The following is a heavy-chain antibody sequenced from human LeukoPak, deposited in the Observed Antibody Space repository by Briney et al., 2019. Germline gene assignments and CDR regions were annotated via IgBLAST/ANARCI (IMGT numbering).Heavy chain of an antibody. D-gene: IGHD5-24*01. V-gene: IGHV3-20*04. CDR1: GFTFDDYA. CDR2: INWNGGST. Sequence: GGSLRLSCAASGFTFDDYAMSWVRQAPGKGLEWVSGINWNGGSTGYADSVKGRFTISRDNAKNSLYLQMNSLRAEDTAVYYCARDYGYEIDYWGQGTLVTVSS. J-gene: IGHJ4*02. CDR3: ARDYGYEIDY.